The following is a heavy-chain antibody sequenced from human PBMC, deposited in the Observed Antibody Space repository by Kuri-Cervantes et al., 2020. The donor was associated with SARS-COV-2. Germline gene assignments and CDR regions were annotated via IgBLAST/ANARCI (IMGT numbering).Heavy chain of an antibody. V-gene: IGHV3-11*04. CDR3: ARDHQYYDFWSGYFTKDYYYYYYMDV. CDR2: ISTGGSTI. Sequence: GESLKISCAASGFTFSDYYMSWIRQAPGKGLEWVSYISTGGSTIYYADSVKGRFTISRDNAKNSLYLQMNSLRAEDTAVYYCARDHQYYDFWSGYFTKDYYYYYYMDVWGKGTTVTVSS. D-gene: IGHD3-3*01. J-gene: IGHJ6*03. CDR1: GFTFSDYY.